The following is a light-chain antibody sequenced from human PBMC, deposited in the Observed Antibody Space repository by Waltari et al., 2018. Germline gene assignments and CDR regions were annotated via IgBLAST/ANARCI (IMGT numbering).Light chain of an antibody. CDR3: QSADTNFADHVA. V-gene: IGLV3-25*03. J-gene: IGLJ2*01. Sequence: SYDLTQPPSVSVYPGQTARITCSGDAFPRLYAYWYQQKPGQAPVLLIYKDSERPSGFPERFSGPSSGTTVTLTISGVQAEDEADYYCQSADTNFADHVAFGGGTQLTVL. CDR2: KDS. CDR1: AFPRLY.